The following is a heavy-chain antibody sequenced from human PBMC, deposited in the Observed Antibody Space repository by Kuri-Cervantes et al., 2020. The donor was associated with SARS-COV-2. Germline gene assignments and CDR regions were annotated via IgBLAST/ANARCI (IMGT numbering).Heavy chain of an antibody. CDR3: ARALPRIPGMDV. CDR2: IWYDGSNK. V-gene: IGHV3-33*01. J-gene: IGHJ6*02. D-gene: IGHD2-15*01. Sequence: GESLKISCAASGFTFSSYGMHWVRQAPGKGLEWVAVIWYDGSNKYYADSVKGRFTISRENAKNSLYLQMNSLRAGDTAVYYCARALPRIPGMDVWGQGTTVTVSS. CDR1: GFTFSSYG.